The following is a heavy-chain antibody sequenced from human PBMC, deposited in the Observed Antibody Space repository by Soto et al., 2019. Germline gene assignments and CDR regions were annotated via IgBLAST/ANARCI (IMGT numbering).Heavy chain of an antibody. V-gene: IGHV3-23*01. CDR2: ISGSGGST. J-gene: IGHJ4*02. Sequence: EVQLLESGGGLVQPGGSLRLSCAASGFTFSSYAMSWVRQAPGKGLEWVSAISGSGGSTYYADSVKGRFTISRDNSKNTLYLQMNSLRAEDTAVYYCATAPVDYVWGSYDYWGQGTPVTVSS. D-gene: IGHD3-16*01. CDR1: GFTFSSYA. CDR3: ATAPVDYVWGSYDY.